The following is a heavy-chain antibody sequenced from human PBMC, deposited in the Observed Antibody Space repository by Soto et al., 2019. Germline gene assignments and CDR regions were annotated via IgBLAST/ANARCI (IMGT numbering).Heavy chain of an antibody. D-gene: IGHD3-10*01. J-gene: IGHJ6*02. V-gene: IGHV3-33*01. CDR2: IWYDGSKT. Sequence: GGALRLSCAASGFKFNTYDMYWVRQAPGKGLEWVAVIWYDGSKTYYSDSVKGRFAISRDSSKNMLYLRMNSLRGDDTAVYYCARDRSPVIQSGDLTLGPWADRAMDVRGQGTTVTVSS. CDR3: ARDRSPVIQSGDLTLGPWADRAMDV. CDR1: GFKFNTYD.